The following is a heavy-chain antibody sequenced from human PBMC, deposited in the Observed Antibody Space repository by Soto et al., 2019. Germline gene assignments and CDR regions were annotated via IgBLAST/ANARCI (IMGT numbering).Heavy chain of an antibody. CDR3: AKNAEATIRVGFDY. CDR2: ITGNGGNT. J-gene: IGHJ4*02. Sequence: EVQLLESGGGLVQPGGSLRLSCAASGFTFSTYAMNWVRQAPGTGLEWVSTITGNGGNTYYAYSVKGRFTISRDTSKNPLHLQMNGLRVEDTAVYYGAKNAEATIRVGFDYWGQGALVTVSS. D-gene: IGHD5-12*01. V-gene: IGHV3-23*01. CDR1: GFTFSTYA.